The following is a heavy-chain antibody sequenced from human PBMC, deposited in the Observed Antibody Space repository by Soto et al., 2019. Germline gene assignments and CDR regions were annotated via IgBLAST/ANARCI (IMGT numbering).Heavy chain of an antibody. CDR3: ARDLWGYCGTDCYPLDV. J-gene: IGHJ6*02. D-gene: IGHD2-21*02. CDR2: MYNTGST. CDR1: GGSISRYY. Sequence: QVQLQESGPGLVKPSETLSLTCTVSGGSISRYYWSWIRQPPGKGLEWIGYMYNTGSTVYNPPFKSRVTISVDTSTNQFSLKLNSVTAPDTAVYYCARDLWGYCGTDCYPLDVWGQGTTVTVSS. V-gene: IGHV4-59*01.